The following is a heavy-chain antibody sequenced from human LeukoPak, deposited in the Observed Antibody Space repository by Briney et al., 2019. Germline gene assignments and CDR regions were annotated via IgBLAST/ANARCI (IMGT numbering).Heavy chain of an antibody. CDR1: GFTLSSHG. Sequence: GGSLRLSCVGSGFTLSSHGMHWVRQAPGKGLEWVAVIGYDGSTKKYADSVKGRFTVSRDNSKNTLYLQMSSLRPEDTAVYFCARDIDTAMVTAAYFDHWGQGTLVTVSS. D-gene: IGHD5-18*01. CDR3: ARDIDTAMVTAAYFDH. V-gene: IGHV3-30*03. CDR2: IGYDGSTK. J-gene: IGHJ4*02.